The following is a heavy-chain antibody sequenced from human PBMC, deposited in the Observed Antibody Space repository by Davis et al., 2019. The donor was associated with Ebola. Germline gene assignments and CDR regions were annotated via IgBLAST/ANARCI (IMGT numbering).Heavy chain of an antibody. Sequence: GESLKISCQGFGYVFTSYWIGWVRQMPGKGLEWMGMIHGGDSDTRYSPSFQGQVTMSADKSITTAYLQWSNLKPSDTAVYYCARLDVGYDVNYHFYYYMDVWGKGTTVTVSS. D-gene: IGHD5-12*01. CDR1: GYVFTSYW. CDR3: ARLDVGYDVNYHFYYYMDV. V-gene: IGHV5-51*01. J-gene: IGHJ6*03. CDR2: IHGGDSDT.